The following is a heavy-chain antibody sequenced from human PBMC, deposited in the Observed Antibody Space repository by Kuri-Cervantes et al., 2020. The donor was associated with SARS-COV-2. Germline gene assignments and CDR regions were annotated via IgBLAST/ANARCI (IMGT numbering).Heavy chain of an antibody. CDR1: GFTFSSYG. CDR3: ARGWAGTEGFDAFDI. J-gene: IGHJ3*02. Sequence: ETLSLTCAASGFTFSSYGMHWVRQAPGKGLEWVSSISSSSSYIYYADSVKGRFTISRDNAKNSLYLQMNSLRAEDTAVYYCARGWAGTEGFDAFDIWGQGTMVTVSS. CDR2: ISSSSSYI. V-gene: IGHV3-21*01. D-gene: IGHD3/OR15-3a*01.